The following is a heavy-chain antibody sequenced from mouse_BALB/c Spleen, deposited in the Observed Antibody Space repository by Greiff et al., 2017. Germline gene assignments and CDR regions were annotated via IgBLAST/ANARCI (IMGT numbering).Heavy chain of an antibody. J-gene: IGHJ4*01. V-gene: IGHV5-6-5*01. CDR3: AKGDYGNYRYYYAMDY. CDR2: ISSGGST. CDR1: GFTFSSYA. D-gene: IGHD2-1*01. Sequence: EVNVVESGGGLVKPGGSLKLSCAASGFTFSSYAMSWVRQTPEKRLEWVASISSGGSTYYPDSVKGRFTISRDNARNILYLQMSSLRSEDTAMYYCAKGDYGNYRYYYAMDYWGQGTSVTVSS.